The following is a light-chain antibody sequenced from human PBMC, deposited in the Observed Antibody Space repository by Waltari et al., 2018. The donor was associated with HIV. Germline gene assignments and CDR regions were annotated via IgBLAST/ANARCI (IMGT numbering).Light chain of an antibody. Sequence: IVMSQSPDSLSVSPCERAPFTCKAIQSILYSSTNKNHLTWYQQKPGQPPKLLIYWASTRESGVPDRFSGSGSGTDFTLTISSLQAEDAAIYFCQQCYSSPYTFGQGTKLEI. CDR2: WAS. J-gene: IGKJ2*01. CDR3: QQCYSSPYT. V-gene: IGKV4-1*01. CDR1: QSILYSSTNKNH.